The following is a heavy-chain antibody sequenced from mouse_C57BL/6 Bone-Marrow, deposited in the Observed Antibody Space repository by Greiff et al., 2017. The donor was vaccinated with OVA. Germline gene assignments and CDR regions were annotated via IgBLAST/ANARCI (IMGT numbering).Heavy chain of an antibody. CDR1: GYTFTSYW. V-gene: IGHV1-64*01. CDR2: IHPNSGST. D-gene: IGHD2-4*01. Sequence: QVQLKQPGAELVKPGASVKLSCKASGYTFTSYWMHWVKQRPGQGLEWIGMIHPNSGSTNYNEKFKSKATLTVDKSSSTAYMQLSSLTSEDSAVYYWAKEDECFYDYEGDYWGQGTTLTVSA. CDR3: AKEDECFYDYEGDY. J-gene: IGHJ2*01.